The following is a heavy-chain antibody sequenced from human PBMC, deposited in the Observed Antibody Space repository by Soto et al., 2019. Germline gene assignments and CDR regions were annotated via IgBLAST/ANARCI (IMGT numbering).Heavy chain of an antibody. J-gene: IGHJ6*02. CDR3: ARGSRSAPMAHLYYYYGMDV. V-gene: IGHV4-34*01. Sequence: SETLSLTCAVYGGSFSGYYWSWIRQPPGKGLEWIGEINHSGSTNYNPSLKSRVTISVDTSKNQFSLKLSSVTAADTAVYYCARGSRSAPMAHLYYYYGMDVWGQGTTVTVSS. D-gene: IGHD3-10*01. CDR2: INHSGST. CDR1: GGSFSGYY.